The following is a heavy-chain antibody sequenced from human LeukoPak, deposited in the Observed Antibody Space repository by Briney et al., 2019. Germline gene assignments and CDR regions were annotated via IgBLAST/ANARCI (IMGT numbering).Heavy chain of an antibody. J-gene: IGHJ5*02. CDR3: ARARRDYDSSGWFDP. Sequence: SQTLSLTCAISGDSVSSNSAAWNWIRQSPSRGLEWRGRPYYRSKWYNDYAVSVKSRITINPDTSKNQFSLQLNSVTPEDTAVYYCARARRDYDSSGWFDPWGQGTLVTVSS. CDR2: PYYRSKWYN. D-gene: IGHD3-22*01. V-gene: IGHV6-1*01. CDR1: GDSVSSNSAA.